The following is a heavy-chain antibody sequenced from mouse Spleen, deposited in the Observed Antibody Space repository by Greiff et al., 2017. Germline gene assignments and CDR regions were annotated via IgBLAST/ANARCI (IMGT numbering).Heavy chain of an antibody. V-gene: IGHV5-17*02. D-gene: IGHD4-1*01. CDR2: ISSGSSTI. CDR3: ARRGQTGTAWFAY. CDR1: GFTFSSFG. J-gene: IGHJ3*01. Sequence: EVKVVESGGGLVQPGGSRKLSCAASGFTFSSFGMHWVRQAPEKGLEWVAYISSGSSTIYYADTVKGRFTISRDNPKNTLFLQMTSLRSEDTAMYYCARRGQTGTAWFAYWGQGTLVTVSA.